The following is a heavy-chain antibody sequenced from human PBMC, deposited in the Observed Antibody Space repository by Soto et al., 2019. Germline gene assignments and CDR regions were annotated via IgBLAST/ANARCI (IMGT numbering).Heavy chain of an antibody. D-gene: IGHD6-19*01. CDR3: ASEASGWYPDY. J-gene: IGHJ4*02. Sequence: QVELQESGPGLVKPSQTLSLTCTVSGGSISSGGYYWSWIRHHPGKGLEWIGYIYDGRSTYYNPSLNLRVTISVNTSKNQFSPKLTSVIAANTAVYYGASEASGWYPDYWGQRTLVTVSS. CDR2: IYDGRST. V-gene: IGHV4-31*03. CDR1: GGSISSGGYY.